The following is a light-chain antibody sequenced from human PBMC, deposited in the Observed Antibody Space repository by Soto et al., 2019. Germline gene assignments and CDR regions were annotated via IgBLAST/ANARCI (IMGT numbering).Light chain of an antibody. Sequence: DIQMTQSPSSLSASVGDRVTITCQASQDINNYLNWFQQKPGQAPKLLIYDASNLQTGVPSRFSGSGSGTDFTLSINNLQPDDFATYYCQQYNRLITFGQGTRLEIK. J-gene: IGKJ5*01. CDR1: QDINNY. CDR3: QQYNRLIT. CDR2: DAS. V-gene: IGKV1-33*01.